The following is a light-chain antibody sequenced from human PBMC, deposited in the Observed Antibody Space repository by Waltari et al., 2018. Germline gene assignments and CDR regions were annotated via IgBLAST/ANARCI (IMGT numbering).Light chain of an antibody. V-gene: IGKV1-8*01. CDR2: AAS. CDR1: QGVSTY. J-gene: IGKJ1*01. CDR3: QQYHDYPWT. Sequence: AIRMTQSPSSLSASIGDRVTISCRASQGVSTYLAWYQQKPGKAPSPLIHAASTLQSGVPSRFSGSGTGTDFTLTITCLQSEDFATYYCQQYHDYPWTFGQGTKVEI.